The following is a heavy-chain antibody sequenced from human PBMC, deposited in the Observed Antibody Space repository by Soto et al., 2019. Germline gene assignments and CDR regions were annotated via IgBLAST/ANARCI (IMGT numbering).Heavy chain of an antibody. J-gene: IGHJ5*02. CDR1: GGYISSYY. Sequence: SETLSLTCTVSGGYISSYYWSWIRQPPGKGLEWIGYIYYSGSTNYNPSLKSRVTISVDTSKNQFSLKLSSVTAADTAVYYCAREDAVIADHGGWFDPWGQGTLVTVSS. D-gene: IGHD6-13*01. V-gene: IGHV4-59*01. CDR3: AREDAVIADHGGWFDP. CDR2: IYYSGST.